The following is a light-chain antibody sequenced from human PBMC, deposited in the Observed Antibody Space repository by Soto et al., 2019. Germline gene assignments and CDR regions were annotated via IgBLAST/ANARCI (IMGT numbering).Light chain of an antibody. J-gene: IGKJ1*01. V-gene: IGKV1-5*03. CDR1: QSVSIW. CDR3: QQYITYPT. Sequence: KMTKSPSTLSASVGDRVTIPCRASQSVSIWLAWYQQKAGKAPALLIYKASSLESGVPSRFSGRGSGTEFTLTISGLQPDDFATYYCQQYITYPTFGQGTKVDIK. CDR2: KAS.